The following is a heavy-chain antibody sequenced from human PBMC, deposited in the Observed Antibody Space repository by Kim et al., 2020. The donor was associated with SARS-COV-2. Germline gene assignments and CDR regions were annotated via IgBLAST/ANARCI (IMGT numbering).Heavy chain of an antibody. Sequence: GESLKISCETSGYSFTNYWIGWVRQMPGKGLEWMGIMYPGDSDTRYSPSFQGQVTFSADKSISTAYLQWSTLKASDTAIYYCARRGYSGYEYFDYWGQGTLVTVSS. D-gene: IGHD5-12*01. V-gene: IGHV5-51*01. J-gene: IGHJ4*02. CDR3: ARRGYSGYEYFDY. CDR1: GYSFTNYW. CDR2: MYPGDSDT.